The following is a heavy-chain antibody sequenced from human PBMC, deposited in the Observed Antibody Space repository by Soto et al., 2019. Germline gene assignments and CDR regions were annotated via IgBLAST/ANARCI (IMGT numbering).Heavy chain of an antibody. CDR1: GFTFSSYG. V-gene: IGHV3-30*18. Sequence: GGSLRLSCAASGFTFSSYGMHWVRQAPGKGLEWVAVISYDGSNKYYADSVKGRFTISRDNSKNTLYLQMNSLRAEDTAVYYCAKDQYYYGSGSFSYYYYGMDVWGQGTTVTVSS. CDR3: AKDQYYYGSGSFSYYYYGMDV. J-gene: IGHJ6*02. D-gene: IGHD3-10*01. CDR2: ISYDGSNK.